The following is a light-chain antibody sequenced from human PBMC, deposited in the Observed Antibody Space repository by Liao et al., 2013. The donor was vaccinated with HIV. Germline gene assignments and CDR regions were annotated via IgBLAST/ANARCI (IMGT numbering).Light chain of an antibody. J-gene: IGLJ3*02. Sequence: SYELTQPPSVSVARGKTARITCGGNNIGSKSVHWYQQKPGQAPVVVIYYDSDRPSGIPERFSGSKSGNTATLTISRVEAGDEADYYCQVWDSSGDPWVFGGGTKLTVL. CDR3: QVWDSSGDPWV. CDR1: NIGSKS. CDR2: YDS. V-gene: IGLV3-21*01.